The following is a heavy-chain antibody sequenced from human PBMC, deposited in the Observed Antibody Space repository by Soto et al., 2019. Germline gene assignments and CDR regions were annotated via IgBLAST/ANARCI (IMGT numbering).Heavy chain of an antibody. CDR1: GFTLSTYS. CDR2: ITSSGSTT. CDR3: ARVAIASGGVIAVTYALDV. J-gene: IGHJ6*02. Sequence: EVKMVESGGGLVQPGGSLSLSCEVSGFTLSTYSMNWVRQAPGKGLEWVSFITSSGSTTYYADSVKGRFTVSRDNVKNARCLQMNSLRDEDTAGYYCARVAIASGGVIAVTYALDVWGQGTTVTVSS. V-gene: IGHV3-48*02. D-gene: IGHD3-16*02.